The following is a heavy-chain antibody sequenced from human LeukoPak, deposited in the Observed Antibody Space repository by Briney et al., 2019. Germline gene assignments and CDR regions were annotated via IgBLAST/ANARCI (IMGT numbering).Heavy chain of an antibody. V-gene: IGHV3-21*01. CDR1: GYSISSGYY. D-gene: IGHD2-8*02. Sequence: ETLSLTCTVSGYSISSGYYWGWIRQPPGKGLEWVSSISSSSSYIYYADSVKGRFTISRDNAKNSLYLQMNSLRAEDTAVYYCARDPEIPGGGPAINWGQGTLVTVSS. J-gene: IGHJ4*02. CDR2: ISSSSSYI. CDR3: ARDPEIPGGGPAIN.